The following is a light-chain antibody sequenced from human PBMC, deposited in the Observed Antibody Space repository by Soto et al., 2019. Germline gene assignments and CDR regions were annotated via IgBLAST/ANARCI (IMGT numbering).Light chain of an antibody. CDR2: QAS. CDR1: QSITSW. Sequence: DIQMTQSPSTLSASVGDRVSVTCRASQSITSWLAWYQQKPGKAPKLLIYQASRLESGVPSRFSGSGSGTDFTLTISSLQADDFATYYCQQYESYPLTFGQGTKVEIK. CDR3: QQYESYPLT. J-gene: IGKJ1*01. V-gene: IGKV1-5*03.